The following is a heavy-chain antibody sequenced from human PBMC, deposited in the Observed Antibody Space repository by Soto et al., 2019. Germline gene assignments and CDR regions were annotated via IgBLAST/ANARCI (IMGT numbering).Heavy chain of an antibody. CDR3: ARDSFKRDWNYRFGAFDI. CDR2: IYYSGST. Sequence: QVQLQESGPGLVKPSETLSLTCTVSGGSISSYYWSWIRQPPGKGLEWIGYIYYSGSTNYNPSLKSRVTISVDTSKHQSSLKLSSVTAADTAVYYCARDSFKRDWNYRFGAFDIWGQGTMVTVSS. J-gene: IGHJ3*02. CDR1: GGSISSYY. V-gene: IGHV4-59*01. D-gene: IGHD1-7*01.